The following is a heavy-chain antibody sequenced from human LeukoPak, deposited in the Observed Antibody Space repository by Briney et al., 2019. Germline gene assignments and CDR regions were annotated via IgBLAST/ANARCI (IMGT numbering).Heavy chain of an antibody. CDR3: AKKVTEGY. J-gene: IGHJ4*02. D-gene: IGHD2-21*02. Sequence: SGGSLRLSCTASEFTFSSYAMNWVRRAPGKGLEWVSAISGSGGTTFYADSVKGRFTVSRDNSKNTLYLQMNSLRAEDTAVYFCAKKVTEGYWGQGTLVTVSS. CDR1: EFTFSSYA. CDR2: ISGSGGTT. V-gene: IGHV3-23*01.